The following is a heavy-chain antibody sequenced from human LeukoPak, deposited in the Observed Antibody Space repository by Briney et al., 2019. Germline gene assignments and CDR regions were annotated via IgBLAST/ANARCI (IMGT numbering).Heavy chain of an antibody. Sequence: SETLSLTCTVSGGSISSYYWSWIRQPAGKGLGWIGRIYTSGSTNYNPSLKSRVTMSVVTSKNQFSLKLSSVTAADTAVYYCARESYSSGWFPIEYFQHWGQGTLVTVSS. CDR2: IYTSGST. CDR1: GGSISSYY. D-gene: IGHD6-19*01. J-gene: IGHJ1*01. V-gene: IGHV4-4*07. CDR3: ARESYSSGWFPIEYFQH.